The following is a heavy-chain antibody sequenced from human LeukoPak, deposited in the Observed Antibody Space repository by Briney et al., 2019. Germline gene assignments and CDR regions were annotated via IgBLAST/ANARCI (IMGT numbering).Heavy chain of an antibody. D-gene: IGHD3-22*01. CDR3: AINSYYDSSGYSDY. CDR2: IRDSGSTT. Sequence: PGGSLRLSCAASGFTFSSYGMTWVRQAPGKGLEWVSTIRDSGSTTYYADSVKGRFTISRDNSKNTLYLQMNSLRAEDTAVYYCAINSYYDSSGYSDYWGQGTLVTVSS. V-gene: IGHV3-23*01. J-gene: IGHJ4*02. CDR1: GFTFSSYG.